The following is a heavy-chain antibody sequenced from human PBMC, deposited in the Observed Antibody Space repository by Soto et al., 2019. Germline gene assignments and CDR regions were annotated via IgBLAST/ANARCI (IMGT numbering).Heavy chain of an antibody. CDR2: IYYSGST. CDR1: GGSISSGDYY. J-gene: IGHJ4*02. Sequence: SETLSLTCTVSGGSISSGDYYWSWIRQPPGKGLEWIGYIYYSGSTYYNPSLKSRVTISVDTSKNQFSLKLSSVTAADTAVYYCARASSVQLTRHQQYWGQGTLVTVSS. D-gene: IGHD1-1*01. CDR3: ARASSVQLTRHQQY. V-gene: IGHV4-30-4*01.